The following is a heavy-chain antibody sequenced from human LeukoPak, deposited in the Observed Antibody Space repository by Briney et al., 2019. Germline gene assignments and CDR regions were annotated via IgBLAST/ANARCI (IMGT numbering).Heavy chain of an antibody. Sequence: PGGSLRLSCAASGFTFSSYSMNWVRQAPGKGLEWVSSISSSSSYIYYADSVKGRFTISRDNAKNSLYLQMNSLRAEDTAVYCCAKTTYNSGWGVDYWGQGTLVTVSS. V-gene: IGHV3-21*04. J-gene: IGHJ4*02. CDR1: GFTFSSYS. CDR3: AKTTYNSGWGVDY. CDR2: ISSSSSYI. D-gene: IGHD6-19*01.